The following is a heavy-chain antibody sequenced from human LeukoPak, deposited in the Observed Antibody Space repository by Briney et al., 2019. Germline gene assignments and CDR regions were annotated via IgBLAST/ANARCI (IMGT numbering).Heavy chain of an antibody. Sequence: SETLPLTCTVSGGSISSGANYWSWIRQPPGRGLEWIGYISHSESAYYSPSLASRITISVDRSKNQFSLKLSSVTAADTAVYYRARYAKGWFDPWGQGTLVTVSS. CDR2: ISHSESA. D-gene: IGHD2-2*01. CDR3: ARYAKGWFDP. J-gene: IGHJ5*02. V-gene: IGHV4-30-2*02. CDR1: GGSISSGANY.